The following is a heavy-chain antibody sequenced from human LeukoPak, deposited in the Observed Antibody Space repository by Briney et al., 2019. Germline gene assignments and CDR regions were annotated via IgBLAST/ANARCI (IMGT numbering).Heavy chain of an antibody. CDR3: ARGITYYYDSSGYPWAAFDI. D-gene: IGHD3-22*01. CDR2: INPNSGGT. CDR1: GYTFTGYY. V-gene: IGHV1-2*02. Sequence: ASVKVSCKTSGYTFTGYYMHWVRQAPGQGLEWMGWINPNSGGTNYAQKFQGRVAMTRDTSISTAYMELSRLRSDDTAVYYCARGITYYYDSSGYPWAAFDIWGQETMVTVSS. J-gene: IGHJ3*02.